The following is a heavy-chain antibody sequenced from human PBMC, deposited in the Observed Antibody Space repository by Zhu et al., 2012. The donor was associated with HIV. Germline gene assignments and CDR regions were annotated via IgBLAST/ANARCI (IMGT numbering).Heavy chain of an antibody. CDR2: IYSSGSA. CDR3: ARDSEFAYCGGGCYSVWFDP. V-gene: IGHV4-38-2*02. CDR1: NYSISSGYY. D-gene: IGHD2-21*02. J-gene: IGHJ5*02. Sequence: QVQLQESGPGLVKPSETLSLTCSVSNYSISSGYYWGWIRQPPGKGLEWIGSIYSSGSAYYNPSLRSRVTISIDTSKNQFSLKLTSVTAADTAVYYCARDSEFAYCGGGCYSVWFDPWGPEPWSPSPQ.